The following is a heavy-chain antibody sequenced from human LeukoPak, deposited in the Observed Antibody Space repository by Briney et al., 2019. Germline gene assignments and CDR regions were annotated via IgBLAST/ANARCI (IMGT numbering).Heavy chain of an antibody. CDR3: ACRWLQLLF. Sequence: GGSLRLSCAASGFSVSSYAMSWVRQAPVKGLEWVSGISGSGDGTYYADSVKGRFTIFRDNSKNTLYLQMNSLRVEDTAIYYCACRWLQLLFWGQGTLVTVSS. J-gene: IGHJ4*02. D-gene: IGHD5-24*01. CDR1: GFSVSSYA. CDR2: ISGSGDGT. V-gene: IGHV3-23*01.